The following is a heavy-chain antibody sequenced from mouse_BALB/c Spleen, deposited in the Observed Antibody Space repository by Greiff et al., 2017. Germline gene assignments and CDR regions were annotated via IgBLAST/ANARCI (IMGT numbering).Heavy chain of an antibody. CDR3: ARGQGGAMDY. Sequence: QVQLQQSGPELVKPGASVKMSCKASGYTFTSYYIHWVKQRPGQGLEWIGWIYPGDGSTKYNEKFKGKTTLTADKSSSTAYMLLSSLTSEDSAIYFCARGQGGAMDYWGQGTSVTVSS. V-gene: IGHV1S56*01. J-gene: IGHJ4*01. CDR2: IYPGDGST. D-gene: IGHD3-3*01. CDR1: GYTFTSYY.